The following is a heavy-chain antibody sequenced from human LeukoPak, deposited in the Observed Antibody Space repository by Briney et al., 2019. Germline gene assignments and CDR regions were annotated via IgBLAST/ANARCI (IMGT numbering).Heavy chain of an antibody. CDR3: ARRPDYYGSGNYFDY. Sequence: GESLKISCKGSGYSFTNNYWIVWVRQMPGKGLECMGIISPGDSDTRYGPSFQGQVTISVDKSISTAYRQWSSLKASDTAMYYCARRPDYYGSGNYFDYWGQGTLVTVSS. D-gene: IGHD3-10*01. J-gene: IGHJ4*02. CDR1: GYSFTNNYW. V-gene: IGHV5-51*01. CDR2: ISPGDSDT.